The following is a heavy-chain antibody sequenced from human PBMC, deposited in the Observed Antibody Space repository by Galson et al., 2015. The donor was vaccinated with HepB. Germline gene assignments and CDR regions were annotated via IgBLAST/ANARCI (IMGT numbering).Heavy chain of an antibody. J-gene: IGHJ5*02. CDR2: IIPILGIA. D-gene: IGHD3-10*01. CDR3: ARAGGRGFWFDP. V-gene: IGHV1-69*02. CDR1: GGTFSSYT. Sequence: SVKVSCKASGGTFSSYTISWVRQAPGQGLEWMGRIIPILGIANYAQKFQGRVTITADKSTSTAYMELSSLRSEDTAVYYCARAGGRGFWFDPWGQGTLVTVSS.